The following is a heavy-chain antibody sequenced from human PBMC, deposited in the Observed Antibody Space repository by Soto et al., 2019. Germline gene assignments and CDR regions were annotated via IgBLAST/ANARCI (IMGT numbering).Heavy chain of an antibody. CDR1: GCTFISYW. J-gene: IGHJ4*02. V-gene: IGHV3-74*01. CDR2: INSDGSST. Sequence: GGSLRLSCAASGCTFISYWMHWVRQAPGKGLVWVSRINSDGSSTSYADSVKGRFTISRDNAKNTLYLQMNSLRAEDTAVYYCAIRASYYDSSGYFDYWGQGTLVTVSS. D-gene: IGHD3-22*01. CDR3: AIRASYYDSSGYFDY.